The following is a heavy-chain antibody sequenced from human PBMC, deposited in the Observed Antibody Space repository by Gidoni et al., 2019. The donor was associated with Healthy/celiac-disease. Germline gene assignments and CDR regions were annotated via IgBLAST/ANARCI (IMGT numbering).Heavy chain of an antibody. J-gene: IGHJ4*02. D-gene: IGHD7-27*01. CDR2: IIPIFGTA. CDR3: ARVGGQLTGDQGFDY. CDR1: GGTLSSYA. Sequence: QVQLVQSGAEVKKPGSSVKVSCKASGGTLSSYAISWVRQAPGQGLEWMGGIIPIFGTAYYAQKFQGRVTITADESTSTAYMELSSLRSEDTAVYYCARVGGQLTGDQGFDYWGQGTLVTVSS. V-gene: IGHV1-69*01.